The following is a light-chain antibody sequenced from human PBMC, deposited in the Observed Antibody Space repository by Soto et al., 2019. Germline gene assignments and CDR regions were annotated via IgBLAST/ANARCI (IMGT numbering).Light chain of an antibody. J-gene: IGKJ5*01. CDR3: QQYNNWHSIT. V-gene: IGKV3-15*01. CDR1: QSVSNN. CDR2: DAS. Sequence: EIVLTQSPGTRSLSPGERATLSFRSSQSVSNNYLAWYQQKPGQAPRLLVYDASTRATGIPARFSGSGSGTEFTLTISSLQYEDFAVYYCQQYNNWHSITFGQGTRLEIK.